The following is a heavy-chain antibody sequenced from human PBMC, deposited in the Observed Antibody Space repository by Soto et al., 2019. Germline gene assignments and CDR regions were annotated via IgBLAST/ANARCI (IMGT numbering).Heavy chain of an antibody. D-gene: IGHD3-3*01. CDR3: AAYRTSGYYSQGYFYYGMDV. CDR2: FVVGSGNT. J-gene: IGHJ6*02. Sequence: ASVKVSCKASGFTFTSSAVQWVRQARGQRLEWIGWFVVGSGNTNYAQKFQDRVTITRDMSTSTAYMELSSLRSEDTAVYYCAAYRTSGYYSQGYFYYGMDVWGQGTTVTVSS. CDR1: GFTFTSSA. V-gene: IGHV1-58*01.